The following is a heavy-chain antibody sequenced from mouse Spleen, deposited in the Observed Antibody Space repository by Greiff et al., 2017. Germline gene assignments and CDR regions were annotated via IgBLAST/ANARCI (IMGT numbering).Heavy chain of an antibody. D-gene: IGHD1-2*01. Sequence: EVQLQQSGPELVKPGASVKISCKASGYTFTDYYMNWVKQSHGKSLEWIGDINPNNGGTSYNQKFKGKATLTVDKSSSTAYMELRSLTSEDSAVYYCASCYYGLRGFAYWGQGTLVTVSA. CDR3: ASCYYGLRGFAY. J-gene: IGHJ3*01. V-gene: IGHV1-26*01. CDR2: INPNNGGT. CDR1: GYTFTDYY.